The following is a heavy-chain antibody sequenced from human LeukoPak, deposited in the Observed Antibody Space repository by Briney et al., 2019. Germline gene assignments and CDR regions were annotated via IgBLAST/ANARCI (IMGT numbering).Heavy chain of an antibody. Sequence: GGSLKLSCAASGFTFSGSAMHWVRQASGKGLEWVGRIRSKANGYATAYAASVKGRFTISRDDSKNTTYLQMNSLKTEDTAVYYCTSRPLLSYYGSGRTRSDYWGQGTLVTVSS. CDR2: IRSKANGYAT. V-gene: IGHV3-73*01. CDR1: GFTFSGSA. CDR3: TSRPLLSYYGSGRTRSDY. D-gene: IGHD3-10*01. J-gene: IGHJ4*02.